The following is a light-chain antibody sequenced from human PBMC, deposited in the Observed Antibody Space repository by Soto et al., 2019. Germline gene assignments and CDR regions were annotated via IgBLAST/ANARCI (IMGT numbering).Light chain of an antibody. CDR1: SSDVGGYNY. V-gene: IGLV2-8*01. CDR3: GSYEGRNTCV. Sequence: QSALTQPPSASGSPGQSVTISCTGTSSDVGGYNYVSWYQQHPGKAPKLMISEVSKRPSGVPDRFSGSKSGNTAFLTVSGLKAEDEADYYCGSYEGRNTCVFGTGTKLTVL. J-gene: IGLJ1*01. CDR2: EVS.